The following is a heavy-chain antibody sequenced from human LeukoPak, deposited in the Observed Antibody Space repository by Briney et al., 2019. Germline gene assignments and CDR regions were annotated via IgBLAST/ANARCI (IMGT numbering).Heavy chain of an antibody. D-gene: IGHD3-22*01. CDR3: ARDQSIGYRYYYDSSGLIDY. J-gene: IGHJ4*02. V-gene: IGHV3-21*01. CDR2: ISSSSSYI. CDR1: GFTFSSHS. Sequence: GSLRLSCAASGFTFSSHSMNWVRQAPGKGLEWVSSISSSSSYIYYADSVKGRFTISRDNAKNSLYLQMNSLRAEDTAVYYCARDQSIGYRYYYDSSGLIDYWGQGTLVTVSS.